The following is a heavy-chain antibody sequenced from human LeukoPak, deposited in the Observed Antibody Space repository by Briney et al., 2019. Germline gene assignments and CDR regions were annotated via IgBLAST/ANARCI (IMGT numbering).Heavy chain of an antibody. Sequence: ASVKVSCKASGYTFTGYSMHWVRQAPGQGLEWMGWINPNSGGTNYAQKFQGRVTMTRDTSISTAYMELSRLRSDDTAVYYCARSRPGLHDAFDIWGQGTMVTVSS. D-gene: IGHD1-14*01. CDR3: ARSRPGLHDAFDI. CDR2: INPNSGGT. J-gene: IGHJ3*02. V-gene: IGHV1-2*02. CDR1: GYTFTGYS.